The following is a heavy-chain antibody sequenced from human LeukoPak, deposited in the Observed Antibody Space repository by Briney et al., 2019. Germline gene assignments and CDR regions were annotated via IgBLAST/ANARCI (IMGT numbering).Heavy chain of an antibody. CDR2: IYHSGST. D-gene: IGHD2-21*02. J-gene: IGHJ5*02. CDR1: GGSISSGGYS. CDR3: ARGSYCGGDCYSDWFDP. V-gene: IGHV4-30-2*01. Sequence: SQTLSLTCAVSGGSISSGGYSWSWIRQPPGKGLEWIGYIYHSGSTYYNPSLKSRVTISVDRSKNQFSLKLSSVTAADTAVYYCARGSYCGGDCYSDWFDPWGQGTLVTVSS.